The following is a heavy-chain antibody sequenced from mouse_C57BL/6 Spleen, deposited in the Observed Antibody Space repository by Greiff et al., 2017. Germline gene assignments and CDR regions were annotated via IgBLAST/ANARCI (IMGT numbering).Heavy chain of an antibody. J-gene: IGHJ4*01. D-gene: IGHD2-4*01. Sequence: EVKLVESEGGLVQPGSSMKLSCTASGFTFSDYYMAWVRQVPEKGLEWVANINYDGSSTYYLDSLKSRFIISRDNAKNILYLQMSSLKSADTATYYCARDRRDYDVDAMDYWGQGTSVTVSS. V-gene: IGHV5-16*01. CDR1: GFTFSDYY. CDR3: ARDRRDYDVDAMDY. CDR2: INYDGSST.